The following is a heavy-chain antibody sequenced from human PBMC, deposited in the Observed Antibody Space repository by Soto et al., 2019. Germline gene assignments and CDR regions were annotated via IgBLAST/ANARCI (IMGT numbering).Heavy chain of an antibody. CDR2: ISGSGSST. CDR3: AKDRWSGSYSLPPIDY. CDR1: GFTFSTYA. Sequence: EVQLLESGGGLVQPGGSLRLSCAASGFTFSTYAMSWVRQAPGKGLEWVSGISGSGSSTYYADSVKGRFTISRDNSKNTLYLQMNSLRAEDTAVFYCAKDRWSGSYSLPPIDYWGQGTLVTVSS. V-gene: IGHV3-23*01. D-gene: IGHD1-26*01. J-gene: IGHJ4*02.